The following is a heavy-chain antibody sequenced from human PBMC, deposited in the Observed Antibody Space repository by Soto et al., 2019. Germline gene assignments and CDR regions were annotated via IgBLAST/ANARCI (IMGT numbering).Heavy chain of an antibody. Sequence: ASVKVSCKVSGYTLTELSMHWVRQAPGKGVEWMGGFDPEDGETIYAQKFQGRVTMTEDTSTDTAYMELSSLRSEDTAVYYCATPKDSSGYYFDYWGQGTLVTVSS. CDR3: ATPKDSSGYYFDY. D-gene: IGHD3-22*01. CDR1: GYTLTELS. V-gene: IGHV1-24*01. CDR2: FDPEDGET. J-gene: IGHJ4*02.